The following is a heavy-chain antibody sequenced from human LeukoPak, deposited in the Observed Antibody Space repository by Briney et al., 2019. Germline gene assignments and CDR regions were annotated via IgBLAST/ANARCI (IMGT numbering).Heavy chain of an antibody. D-gene: IGHD6-13*01. CDR2: ISYDGSNK. CDR1: GFTFSSYA. V-gene: IGHV3-30-3*01. J-gene: IGHJ5*02. Sequence: GGSLRLSCAASGFTFSSYAMHWVRQAPGKGLEWVAVISYDGSNKYYADSVKGRFTISRDNSKNTLYLQMNSLRAEDTALYYCAKGTSSSGKNNWFDPWGQGTLVTVSS. CDR3: AKGTSSSGKNNWFDP.